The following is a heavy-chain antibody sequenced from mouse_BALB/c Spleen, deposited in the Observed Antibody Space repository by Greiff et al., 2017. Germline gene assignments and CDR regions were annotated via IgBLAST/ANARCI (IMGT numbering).Heavy chain of an antibody. V-gene: IGHV3-2*02. CDR2: ISYSGST. D-gene: IGHD2-14*01. CDR3: ARETYYRYDKGNYFDY. CDR1: GYSITSDYA. Sequence: DVKLQESGPGLVKPSQSLSLTCTVTGYSITSDYAWNWIRQFPGNKLEWMGYISYSGSTSYNPSLKSRISITRDTSKNQFFLQLNSVTTEDTATYYCARETYYRYDKGNYFDYWGQGTTLTVSS. J-gene: IGHJ2*01.